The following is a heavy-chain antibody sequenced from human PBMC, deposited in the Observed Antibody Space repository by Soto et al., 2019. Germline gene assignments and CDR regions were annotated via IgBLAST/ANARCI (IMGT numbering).Heavy chain of an antibody. CDR1: GFTFSSYA. CDR3: GKRRDAGGHFDS. J-gene: IGHJ4*02. D-gene: IGHD2-2*01. CDR2: VSIGGST. Sequence: PGGSLRLSCAASGFTFSSYAMGWVRQGPGKGLEWVAVVSIGGSTHYEGSVRGRFTISRDNSKNTLSLQLTSLTAEDRAVYFCGKRRDAGGHFDSWGQGALFTVPQ. V-gene: IGHV3-23*01.